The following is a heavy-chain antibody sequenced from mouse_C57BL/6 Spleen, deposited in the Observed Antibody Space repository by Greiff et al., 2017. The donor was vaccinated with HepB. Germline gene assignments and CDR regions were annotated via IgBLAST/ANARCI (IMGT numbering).Heavy chain of an antibody. Sequence: VQLQQSGPELVKPGDSVKISCKASGYSFTGYFMNWVMQSHGKSLEWIGRINPYNGDTFYNQKFKGKATLTVDKSSSTAHMELRSLTSEDSAVYYCARAGFTTVVANYAMDYWGQGTSVTVSS. V-gene: IGHV1-20*01. CDR2: INPYNGDT. CDR1: GYSFTGYF. CDR3: ARAGFTTVVANYAMDY. D-gene: IGHD1-1*01. J-gene: IGHJ4*01.